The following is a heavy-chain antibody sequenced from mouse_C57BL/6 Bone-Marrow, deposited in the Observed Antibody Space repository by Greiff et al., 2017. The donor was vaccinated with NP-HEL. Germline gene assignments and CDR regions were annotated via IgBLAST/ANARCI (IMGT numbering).Heavy chain of an antibody. CDR3: ARRSRVPYGSSSYYFDY. D-gene: IGHD1-1*01. Sequence: EVQGVESGGDLVKPGGSLKLSCAASGFTFSSYGMSWVRQTPDKRLEWVATISSGGSYTYYPDSVKGRFTISRDNAKNTLYLQMSSLKSEDTAMYYCARRSRVPYGSSSYYFDYWGQGTTLTVSS. CDR1: GFTFSSYG. J-gene: IGHJ2*01. V-gene: IGHV5-6*01. CDR2: ISSGGSYT.